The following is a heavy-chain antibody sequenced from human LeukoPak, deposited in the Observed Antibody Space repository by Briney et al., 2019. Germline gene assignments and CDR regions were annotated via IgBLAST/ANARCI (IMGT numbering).Heavy chain of an antibody. V-gene: IGHV4-59*01. CDR1: GGSISTYY. CDR2: IYYSGST. CDR3: AHTSGWYDGYFDY. Sequence: SETLSLTCTVSGGSISTYYWSWIRQPPGKGLEWIGYIYYSGSTNSNPSLKSRATISVDTSENQFSLKLSSVTAADTAVYYCAHTSGWYDGYFDYWGQGTLVTVSS. J-gene: IGHJ4*02. D-gene: IGHD6-19*01.